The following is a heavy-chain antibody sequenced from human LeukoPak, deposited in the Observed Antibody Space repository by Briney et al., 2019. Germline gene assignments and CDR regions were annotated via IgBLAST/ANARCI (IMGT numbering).Heavy chain of an antibody. CDR2: IYFSGAT. V-gene: IGHV4-31*03. J-gene: IGHJ4*02. D-gene: IGHD3-10*02. Sequence: SRTLSLTCTVSGDSISSGGYYWSWIRQHPGKGLEWIGYIYFSGATFYNPSLKSRITISLDTSKQRFSLELKSLTAADTAVYYCAREKSVEIGFSYVQYWGPGTLVTVSS. CDR1: GDSISSGGYY. CDR3: AREKSVEIGFSYVQY.